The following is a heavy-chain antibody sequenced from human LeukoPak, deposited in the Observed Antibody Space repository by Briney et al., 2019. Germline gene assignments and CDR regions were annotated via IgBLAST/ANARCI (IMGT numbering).Heavy chain of an antibody. CDR2: ISWNSGSI. D-gene: IGHD3-3*01. V-gene: IGHV3-9*01. Sequence: GGSLRLSCAASGFTFDDYAMHWVRQAPGKGLEWVSGISWNSGSIGYADSVKGRLTISRDNAKNSLYLQMNSLRAEDTALYYCAKDISYYDFWSGYAGRYYYGMDVWGQGTTVTVSS. CDR1: GFTFDDYA. CDR3: AKDISYYDFWSGYAGRYYYGMDV. J-gene: IGHJ6*02.